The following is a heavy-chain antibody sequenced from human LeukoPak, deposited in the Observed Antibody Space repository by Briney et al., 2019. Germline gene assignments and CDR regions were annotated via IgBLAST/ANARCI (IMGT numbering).Heavy chain of an antibody. CDR2: IKQDGSEK. CDR3: ARGLYVGK. D-gene: IGHD3-16*01. J-gene: IGHJ4*02. CDR1: GFTLSSYW. Sequence: GGSLRLSCAASGFTLSSYWMSWVRQAPGKGLEWVANIKQDGSEKYYVDSVKGRFTISRDNAKNSLYLQMNSLRAEDTAVYHCARGLYVGKWGQGTLVTVSS. V-gene: IGHV3-7*01.